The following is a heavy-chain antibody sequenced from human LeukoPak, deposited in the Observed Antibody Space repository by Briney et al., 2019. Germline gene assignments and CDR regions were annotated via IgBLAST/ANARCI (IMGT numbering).Heavy chain of an antibody. D-gene: IGHD2-8*01. J-gene: IGHJ5*02. V-gene: IGHV4-59*01. CDR1: GASISSSN. CDR2: ITFSGGT. Sequence: PSETLSLTCTVSGASISSSNWNCIRQAPGKGLEWIGYITFSGGTNHNPSLGSRVNISLDMSKNQFSLKLTSVTAADTAIYYCARDSVYATNWYDPWGQGTLVTVSS. CDR3: ARDSVYATNWYDP.